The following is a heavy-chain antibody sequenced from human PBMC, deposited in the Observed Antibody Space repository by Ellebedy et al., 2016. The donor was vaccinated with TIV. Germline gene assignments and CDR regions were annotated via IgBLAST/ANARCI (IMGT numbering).Heavy chain of an antibody. J-gene: IGHJ5*02. D-gene: IGHD1-14*01. V-gene: IGHV3-13*01. CDR2: IGTAGDT. Sequence: GGSLRLSCAASGFTFSNAWMNWVRQATGKGLEWVSAIGTAGDTYYPGSVKGRFTISRENAKNSLYLQMNSLRAGDTAVYYCARANRGWFDPWGQGTLVTVSP. CDR1: GFTFSNAW. CDR3: ARANRGWFDP.